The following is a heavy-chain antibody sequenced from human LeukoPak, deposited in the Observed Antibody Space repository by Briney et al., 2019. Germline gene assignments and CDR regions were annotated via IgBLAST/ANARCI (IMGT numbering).Heavy chain of an antibody. Sequence: SVKVSCKASGGTFSSYAISWVRQAPGQGLEWMGGIIPIFGTANYAQMFQGRVTITTDESTSTAYMELSSLRSEDTAVYYCARDDDICGGDCYLPSGYWGQGTLVTVSS. CDR1: GGTFSSYA. J-gene: IGHJ4*02. CDR3: ARDDDICGGDCYLPSGY. D-gene: IGHD2-21*02. V-gene: IGHV1-69*05. CDR2: IIPIFGTA.